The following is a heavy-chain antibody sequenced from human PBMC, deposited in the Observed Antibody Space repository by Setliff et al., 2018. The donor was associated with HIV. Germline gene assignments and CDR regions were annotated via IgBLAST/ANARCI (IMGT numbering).Heavy chain of an antibody. Sequence: PSETLSLTCSVSGGSIDNNKYYWTWIRQPPGKGLEWTGSIYHTGRTYYNRSLESRLTISIDTSKNQFSLKLSSVTAADTAVYYCARGPGTTLDYWGQGTLVTVSS. CDR2: IYHTGRT. V-gene: IGHV4-39*07. J-gene: IGHJ4*02. CDR1: GGSIDNNKYY. D-gene: IGHD1-7*01. CDR3: ARGPGTTLDY.